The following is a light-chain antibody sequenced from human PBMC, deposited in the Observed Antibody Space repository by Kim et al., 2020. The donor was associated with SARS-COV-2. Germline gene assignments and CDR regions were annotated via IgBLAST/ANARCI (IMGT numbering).Light chain of an antibody. J-gene: IGLJ1*01. CDR2: NNN. V-gene: IGLV1-44*01. Sequence: QSVLTQPPSASGTPGQRVTISCSGSSSNVGTKTVNWYQQLPGTAPKLLIYNNNQRPSGVPARFSGSKSGTSASLAISGPQSEDEADYYCAAWDVRLNIYVFGTGTKVTVL. CDR3: AAWDVRLNIYV. CDR1: SSNVGTKT.